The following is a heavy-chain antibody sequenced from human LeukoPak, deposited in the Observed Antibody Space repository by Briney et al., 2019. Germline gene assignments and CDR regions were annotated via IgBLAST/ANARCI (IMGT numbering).Heavy chain of an antibody. CDR2: MYIRGST. V-gene: IGHV4-4*07. Sequence: SETLSLTCTVSGGSISSYYWSWIRQPAGKGLEWIGRMYIRGSTNYNPSLRSRVTMSLDTSKNQFSLQLNSVTPEDTAEYYCAREGVRESTGWYAFDYWGQGTLVTVSS. J-gene: IGHJ4*02. CDR1: GGSISSYY. CDR3: AREGVRESTGWYAFDY. D-gene: IGHD6-19*01.